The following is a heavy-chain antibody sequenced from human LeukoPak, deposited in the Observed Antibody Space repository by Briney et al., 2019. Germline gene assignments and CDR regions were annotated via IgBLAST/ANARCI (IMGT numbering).Heavy chain of an antibody. Sequence: GGSLRLSCTVSGFTVSSNSMSWVRQAPGKGLEWVSFIYSSVTHYSDSVKGRFTISRDNSRNTLFLQMNSLRAEDTAVYYCARRAGAYSHPYDYWGQGTLVTVSS. D-gene: IGHD4/OR15-4a*01. CDR1: GFTVSSNS. V-gene: IGHV3-53*01. CDR2: IYSSVT. J-gene: IGHJ4*02. CDR3: ARRAGAYSHPYDY.